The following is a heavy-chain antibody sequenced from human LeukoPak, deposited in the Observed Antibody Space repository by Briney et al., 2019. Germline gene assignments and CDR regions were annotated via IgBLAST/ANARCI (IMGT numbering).Heavy chain of an antibody. CDR1: GGTCSSYA. CDR2: IIPILGIA. CDR3: ARALRYYYDSSGYW. D-gene: IGHD3-22*01. V-gene: IGHV1-69*04. J-gene: IGHJ4*02. Sequence: SVKVSCKASGGTCSSYAISWVRQAPGQGLEWMGRIIPILGIANYAQKFQGRVTITADKSTSTAYMELSSLRSEDTAVYYCARALRYYYDSSGYWWGQGTLVTVSS.